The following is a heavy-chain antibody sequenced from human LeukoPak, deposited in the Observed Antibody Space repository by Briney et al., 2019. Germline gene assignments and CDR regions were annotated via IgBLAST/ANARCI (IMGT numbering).Heavy chain of an antibody. J-gene: IGHJ4*02. CDR2: IKQDGSEK. Sequence: GGSLRLSCAASGFTFSSYWMSWVRQAPGKGLEWVANIKQDGSEKYYVDSVKGRFTISRDNAKNSLYLQMDSLRAEDTAVYYCARLTYYYDSSGLATDYWGQGTLVTVSS. V-gene: IGHV3-7*01. CDR3: ARLTYYYDSSGLATDY. D-gene: IGHD3-22*01. CDR1: GFTFSSYW.